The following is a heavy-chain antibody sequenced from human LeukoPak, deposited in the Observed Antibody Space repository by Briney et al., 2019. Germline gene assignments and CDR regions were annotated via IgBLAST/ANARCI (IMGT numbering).Heavy chain of an antibody. CDR1: GYTLTELS. J-gene: IGHJ4*02. Sequence: ASVKVSCKVSGYTLTELSMHWVRQAPGKGLERMGGFDPEDGETIYAQKFQGRVTMTEDTSTDTAYMELSSLRSEDTAVYYCATETCSGGSCKKEYWGQGTLVTVSS. CDR2: FDPEDGET. CDR3: ATETCSGGSCKKEY. D-gene: IGHD2-15*01. V-gene: IGHV1-24*01.